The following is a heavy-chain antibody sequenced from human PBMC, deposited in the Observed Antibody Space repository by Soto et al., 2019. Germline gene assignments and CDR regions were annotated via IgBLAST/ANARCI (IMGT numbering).Heavy chain of an antibody. D-gene: IGHD1-7*01. V-gene: IGHV1-18*01. CDR2: ISAYSGNT. Sequence: QVQLVQSGAEVKKPGASVKVSCKASGYTFTNYRIIWVRQAPGQGLEWMGWISAYSGNTNSAPKVQDRVTMTTDTSTSTAYMELGSLKSDDTAVYYCARDLSAGTAAYWGQGTLVTVSS. CDR1: GYTFTNYR. CDR3: ARDLSAGTAAY. J-gene: IGHJ4*02.